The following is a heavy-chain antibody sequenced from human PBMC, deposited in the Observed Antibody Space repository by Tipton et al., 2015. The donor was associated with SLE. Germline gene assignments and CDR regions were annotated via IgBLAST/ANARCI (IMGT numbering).Heavy chain of an antibody. CDR2: IYYSGST. J-gene: IGHJ4*02. CDR3: ARGGGRDYVWGSYYY. V-gene: IGHV4-61*08. CDR1: GGSISSGGYS. Sequence: TLSLTCAVSGGSISSGGYSWSWIRQPPGKGLEWIGYIYYSGSTNYNPSLKSRVTISVDTSKNQFSLKLSSVTAADTAVYYCARGGGRDYVWGSYYYWGQGTLVTVSS. D-gene: IGHD3-16*01.